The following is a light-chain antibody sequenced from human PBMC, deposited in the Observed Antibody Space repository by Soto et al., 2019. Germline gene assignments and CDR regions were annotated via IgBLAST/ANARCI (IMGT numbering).Light chain of an antibody. V-gene: IGLV2-14*01. J-gene: IGLJ1*01. CDR3: SSYTSSDTGV. CDR2: EVN. CDR1: SSDVGGYDF. Sequence: QSALTQPASVSGSPGQSITISCTGTSSDVGGYDFVSWYQQHPGKAPKLVIYEVNNRPSGVSNRFSGSKSGNMASLTISGLQAEDEADYYCSSYTSSDTGVFGTGTKLTVL.